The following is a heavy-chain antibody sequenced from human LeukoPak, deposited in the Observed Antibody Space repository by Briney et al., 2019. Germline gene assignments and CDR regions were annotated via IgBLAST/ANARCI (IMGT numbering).Heavy chain of an antibody. D-gene: IGHD1-14*01. V-gene: IGHV3-23*01. J-gene: IGHJ6*03. Sequence: GGSVRLSCAASGFTFTTYGMNWVRQAPGKGLEWVSSISGSGSHTYYADSVKGRLTTSRDNSKNTLYLQMNSLTAEDTAVYYCAKNGEPHYYMDVWGKGTTVTVSS. CDR3: AKNGEPHYYMDV. CDR2: ISGSGSHT. CDR1: GFTFTTYG.